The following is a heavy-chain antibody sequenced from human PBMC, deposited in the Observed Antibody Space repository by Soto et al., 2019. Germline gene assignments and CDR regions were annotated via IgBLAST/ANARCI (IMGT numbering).Heavy chain of an antibody. D-gene: IGHD5-18*01. J-gene: IGHJ5*02. V-gene: IGHV1-46*01. CDR1: GYSFTSHY. CDR3: ARAWGYSYGFDP. CDR2: IYPGGVNI. Sequence: ASVKVSCKAIGYSFTSHYMHWVRQAPGQGLEWMGTIYPGGVNIGYAQKFKGRVTMTKDTSTSTVYMELNSLTSEDTAVYYCARAWGYSYGFDPWGQGTLVTVSS.